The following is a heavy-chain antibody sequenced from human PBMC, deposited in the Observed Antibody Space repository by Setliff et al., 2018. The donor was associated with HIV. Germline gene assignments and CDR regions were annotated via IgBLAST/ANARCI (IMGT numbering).Heavy chain of an antibody. J-gene: IGHJ6*03. CDR1: GYNFGVYW. CDR3: ARVSGATRDYYYYYMDV. D-gene: IGHD1-26*01. CDR2: INSDGSGT. V-gene: IGHV3-74*01. Sequence: PGGSLRLSCAASGYNFGVYWMHWVRQVPGKGLVWVSHINSDGSGTKYADSVKGRFTMYRDNAQKTLYLQMNSLRPEDTAVYHCARVSGATRDYYYYYMDVWGKGTTVTVSS.